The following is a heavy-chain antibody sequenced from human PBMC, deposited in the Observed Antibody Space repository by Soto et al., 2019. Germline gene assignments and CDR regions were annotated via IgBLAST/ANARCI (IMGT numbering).Heavy chain of an antibody. V-gene: IGHV1-69*13. Sequence: SVKVSCKASGGTFSSYAISWVRQAPGQGLEWMGGIIPIFGTANYAQKFQGRVTITADESTSTAYMELSSLRSEDTAVYYCARGGVAYYDSSGYTYYYYGMDVWGQGTTVTSP. CDR1: GGTFSSYA. J-gene: IGHJ6*02. CDR3: ARGGVAYYDSSGYTYYYYGMDV. CDR2: IIPIFGTA. D-gene: IGHD3-22*01.